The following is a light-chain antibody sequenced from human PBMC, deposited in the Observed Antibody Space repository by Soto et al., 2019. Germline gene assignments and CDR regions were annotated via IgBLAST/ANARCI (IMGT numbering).Light chain of an antibody. CDR2: RTS. CDR3: QQYDSSPRT. V-gene: IGKV3-20*01. CDR1: QSVSSSY. J-gene: IGKJ1*01. Sequence: EIRLTQSPGTVSLSTGERATLSCRASQSVSSSYLAWYQQKPGQAPRLLIYRTSNRATGIPDRFSGSGSGTDFTLTISRLEPEDFAVYWCQQYDSSPRTFGQGTKVDIK.